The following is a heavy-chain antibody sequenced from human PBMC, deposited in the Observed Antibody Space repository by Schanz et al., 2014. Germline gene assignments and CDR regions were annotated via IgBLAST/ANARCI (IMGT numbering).Heavy chain of an antibody. D-gene: IGHD3-22*01. Sequence: QLPLQESGPGLVKPSETLSLTCTVSGGSISSSNHYWGWIRQPPGKGLEWIGSTMDYSGTTPYNPYYNPSLKSRVPISVDTSKSQFSLKLTSVTAADTAVYYCARSEPLPTDDNTAYFLDYWGQGTLVTVSS. CDR3: ARSEPLPTDDNTAYFLDY. CDR2: MDYSGTT. V-gene: IGHV4-39*07. J-gene: IGHJ4*02. CDR1: GGSISSSNHY.